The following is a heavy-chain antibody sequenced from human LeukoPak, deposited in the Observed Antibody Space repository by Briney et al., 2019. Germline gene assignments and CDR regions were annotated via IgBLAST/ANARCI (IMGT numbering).Heavy chain of an antibody. CDR3: AREAGYSTPSY. J-gene: IGHJ4*02. Sequence: RTSETLSLTCTVSGGSISSYYWGWIRQPPGKGLEWIGYIYYSGSTNYNPSLKSRVTISVDTSKNQFSLKLSSVTAADTAVYYCAREAGYSTPSYWGQGTLVTVSS. V-gene: IGHV4-59*01. D-gene: IGHD5-18*01. CDR1: GGSISSYY. CDR2: IYYSGST.